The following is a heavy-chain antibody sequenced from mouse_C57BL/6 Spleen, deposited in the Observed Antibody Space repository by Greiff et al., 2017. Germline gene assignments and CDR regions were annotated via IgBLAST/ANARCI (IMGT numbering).Heavy chain of an antibody. Sequence: EVKLMESGPGLVKPSQSLSLTCSVTGYSIPSGYYWNWIRQFPGNKLEWMGYISYDGSNNYNPSLKNRLSIPRDTSKNQFFLKLNSVTTEDTATYYCARGGGYDGYYWFAYWGQGTLVTVSA. D-gene: IGHD2-3*01. V-gene: IGHV3-6*01. J-gene: IGHJ3*01. CDR2: ISYDGSN. CDR1: GYSIPSGYY. CDR3: ARGGGYDGYYWFAY.